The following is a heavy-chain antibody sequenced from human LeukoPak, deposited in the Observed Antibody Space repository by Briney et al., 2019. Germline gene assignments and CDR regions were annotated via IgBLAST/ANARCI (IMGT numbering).Heavy chain of an antibody. CDR1: NGSFSGHY. Sequence: SETLSLTCAVYNGSFSGHYWSWIRQPPGKGLEWIGEINHNGRTTYKPSLKSRVTISVDTSKNQFSLRLSSVTAADTAVYYCARGQVNMVGAATLLDYWGQGTLVTVSS. J-gene: IGHJ4*02. D-gene: IGHD2-15*01. CDR3: ARGQVNMVGAATLLDY. V-gene: IGHV4-34*01. CDR2: INHNGRT.